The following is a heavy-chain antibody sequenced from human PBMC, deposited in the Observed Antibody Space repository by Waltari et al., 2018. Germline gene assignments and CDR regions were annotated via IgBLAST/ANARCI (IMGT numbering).Heavy chain of an antibody. Sequence: QVQLQESGPGLVKPSETLSLTCAVSGYSISSGYSWGWIRQPPGRGLEWIGSIFPSGKTYYNPSLKSRVAISIDTSKNQFSLKLRSVTAADTAVYYCARVRSGGYCRGGSCPYYYSYYYMDVWGKGTTVTVSS. J-gene: IGHJ6*03. CDR3: ARVRSGGYCRGGSCPYYYSYYYMDV. V-gene: IGHV4-38-2*01. CDR1: GYSISSGYS. D-gene: IGHD2-15*01. CDR2: IFPSGKT.